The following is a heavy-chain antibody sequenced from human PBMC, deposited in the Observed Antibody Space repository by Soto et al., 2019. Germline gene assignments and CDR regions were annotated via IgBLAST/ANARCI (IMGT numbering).Heavy chain of an antibody. CDR3: ARSYSPRDYFAY. CDR1: GFTFSSYG. CDR2: IWYDGSNK. Sequence: QVQLVESGGGVVQPGRSLRLSCAASGFTFSSYGMHWVRQAPGKGLEWVAVIWYDGSNKYYADSVKGRFTISRDNSKNTLYLQMNSLRAEDTAVYYCARSYSPRDYFAYWGQGTLVTVSS. J-gene: IGHJ4*02. D-gene: IGHD2-15*01. V-gene: IGHV3-33*01.